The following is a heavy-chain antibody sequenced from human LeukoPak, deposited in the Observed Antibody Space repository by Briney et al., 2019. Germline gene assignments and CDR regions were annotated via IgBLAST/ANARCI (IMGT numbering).Heavy chain of an antibody. Sequence: FSYSGNTNYNPSLKSRVTISVDTSKNQFSLKLRSVTAADTGIYYCARGPLDSGYTYFDYWGQGTLVSVAS. CDR2: FSYSGNT. V-gene: IGHV4-59*09. J-gene: IGHJ4*02. D-gene: IGHD5-12*01. CDR3: ARGPLDSGYTYFDY.